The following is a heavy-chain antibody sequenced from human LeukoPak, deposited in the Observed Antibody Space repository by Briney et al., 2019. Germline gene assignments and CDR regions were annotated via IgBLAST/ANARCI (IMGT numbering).Heavy chain of an antibody. CDR1: GYTFTSHG. V-gene: IGHV1-18*01. CDR3: ARNAGSFFSVLDY. CDR2: VTAYYGNT. D-gene: IGHD1-26*01. Sequence: ASVKVSCKASGYTFTSHGVSWVRQAPGQGLEWMGWVTAYYGNTNYAQKLQGRVTMTTDTSTNTAYMELRSLRSDDTAVYYCARNAGSFFSVLDYWGQGTLVTVSS. J-gene: IGHJ4*02.